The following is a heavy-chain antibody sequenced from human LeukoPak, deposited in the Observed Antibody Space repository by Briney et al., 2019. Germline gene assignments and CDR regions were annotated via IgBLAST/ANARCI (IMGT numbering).Heavy chain of an antibody. D-gene: IGHD3-10*01. CDR3: ARGYASESYYNGPGY. Sequence: GRSLRLSCAASGFTFSSYAMHWIRQAPGKGLEWVAVISDDGSNYSYADSVKGRFTISRDNSKSTLFLQMNSLRAEDTGVYYCARGYASESYYNGPGYWGQGTLVTVSS. CDR2: ISDDGSNY. V-gene: IGHV3-30-3*01. CDR1: GFTFSSYA. J-gene: IGHJ4*02.